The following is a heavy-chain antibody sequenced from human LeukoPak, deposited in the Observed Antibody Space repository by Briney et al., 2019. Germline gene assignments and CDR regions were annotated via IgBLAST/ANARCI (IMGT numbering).Heavy chain of an antibody. CDR1: GYTFTGYY. Sequence: ASVKVSCKASGYTFTGYYMHWVRQAPGQGLEWMGWIIPKSGATNYAQKFRDRVTVTSDTSTAYMDLSRLTSDDTAVYYCARDLTDHYYGRDYYYYMDVWGKGTTVTISS. D-gene: IGHD3-10*01. J-gene: IGHJ6*03. V-gene: IGHV1-2*02. CDR3: ARDLTDHYYGRDYYYYMDV. CDR2: IIPKSGAT.